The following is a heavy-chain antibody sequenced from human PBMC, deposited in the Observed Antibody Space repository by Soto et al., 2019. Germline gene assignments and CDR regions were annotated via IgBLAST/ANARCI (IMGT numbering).Heavy chain of an antibody. CDR2: IIPIFGTA. D-gene: IGHD3-22*01. CDR1: GGTFSSYA. J-gene: IGHJ4*02. Sequence: QVQLVQSGAEVKKPGSSVKVSCKASGGTFSSYAISWVRQAPGQGLEWMGGIIPIFGTANYAQKFQGRVTITADETTSTAYMALSSLRSEDTAVYYCARVGDAPYYYDSSGYLDYWGQGTLVTVSS. V-gene: IGHV1-69*01. CDR3: ARVGDAPYYYDSSGYLDY.